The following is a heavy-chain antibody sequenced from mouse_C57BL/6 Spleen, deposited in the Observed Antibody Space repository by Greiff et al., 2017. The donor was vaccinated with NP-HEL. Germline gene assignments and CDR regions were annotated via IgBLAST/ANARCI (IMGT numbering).Heavy chain of an antibody. V-gene: IGHV6-6*01. CDR1: GFTFSDAW. CDR3: TRRRFTTVVFDY. Sequence: EVMLVESGGGLVQPGGSMKLSCAASGFTFSDAWMDWVRQSPEKGLEWVAEIRNKANNHATYYAESVKGRFTISRDDSKSSVYLQMNSLRAEDTGIYYCTRRRFTTVVFDYWGQGTTLTVSS. J-gene: IGHJ2*01. CDR2: IRNKANNHAT. D-gene: IGHD1-1*01.